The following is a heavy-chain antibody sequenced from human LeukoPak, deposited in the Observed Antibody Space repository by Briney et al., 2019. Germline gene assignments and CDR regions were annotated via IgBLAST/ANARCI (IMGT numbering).Heavy chain of an antibody. CDR1: GGSISSYY. CDR3: ARGTYYYDSGGYYPYFDY. Sequence: SETLSLTCTVSGGSISSYYWSWIRQPAGKGLEWIGRIYTSGSTNYNPSLKSRVTMSVDTSKNQFSLKLSSVTAADTAVYYCARGTYYYDSGGYYPYFDYWGQGTLVTVSS. V-gene: IGHV4-4*07. D-gene: IGHD3-22*01. CDR2: IYTSGST. J-gene: IGHJ4*02.